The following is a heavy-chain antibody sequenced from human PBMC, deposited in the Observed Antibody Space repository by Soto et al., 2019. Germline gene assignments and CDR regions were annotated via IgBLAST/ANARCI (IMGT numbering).Heavy chain of an antibody. Sequence: EVQLLESGGDLVQPGGSLRLSCAASGFSFDNYAMSWVRQAPGKGLEWLSTITGSGTNLYYADAVRGRLAISRDNSKYTLFLQMNSLTAEDTAVYYCAKGGATYGLLTHDYWGQGTLVTVSS. V-gene: IGHV3-23*01. CDR3: AKGGATYGLLTHDY. CDR2: ITGSGTNL. CDR1: GFSFDNYA. J-gene: IGHJ4*02. D-gene: IGHD3-9*01.